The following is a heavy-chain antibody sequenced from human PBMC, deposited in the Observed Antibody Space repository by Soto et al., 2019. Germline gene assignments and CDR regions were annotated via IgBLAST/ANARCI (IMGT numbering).Heavy chain of an antibody. D-gene: IGHD1-7*01. CDR2: INNDGSNT. Sequence: EVQLVESGGGLVQPGGSLRLSCAASGFTFSTYWMHWVRQPPGKGLVWVSRINNDGSNTAYADSVKGRFTISRDNAQSTLYLQMNRLGAGDKAWYYCARDPLIGTTDYGLDVWGQGTTVSVSS. J-gene: IGHJ6*02. CDR3: ARDPLIGTTDYGLDV. V-gene: IGHV3-74*01. CDR1: GFTFSTYW.